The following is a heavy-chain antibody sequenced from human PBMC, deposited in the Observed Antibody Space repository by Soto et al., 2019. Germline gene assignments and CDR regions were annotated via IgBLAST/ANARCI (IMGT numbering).Heavy chain of an antibody. CDR3: ARVARI. CDR2: IKEDGSEK. Sequence: EVQLVESGGDLVQPGGSLSLSCADSRFTFSGYWMYWVRQAPGKGLYWVANIKEDGSEKNYVDSVRGRFTISRDNATNSLYLQMNSLRAEDTAVYYCARVARIRGKGTMVTVS. J-gene: IGHJ3*02. V-gene: IGHV3-7*01. CDR1: RFTFSGYW.